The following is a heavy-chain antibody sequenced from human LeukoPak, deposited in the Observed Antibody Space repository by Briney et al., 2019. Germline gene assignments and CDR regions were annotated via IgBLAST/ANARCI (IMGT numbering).Heavy chain of an antibody. Sequence: GGSLRLSCAASGFTFRSYAVSWVRQAPGKGLEWVSGISGSGESTYYADSVKGRFTISRDNSKNTLYLQMNSLRAEDTAVYYCAKDRQNYYGSGYYFDYWGQGTLIIVSS. CDR2: ISGSGEST. CDR1: GFTFRSYA. CDR3: AKDRQNYYGSGYYFDY. D-gene: IGHD3-10*01. V-gene: IGHV3-23*01. J-gene: IGHJ4*02.